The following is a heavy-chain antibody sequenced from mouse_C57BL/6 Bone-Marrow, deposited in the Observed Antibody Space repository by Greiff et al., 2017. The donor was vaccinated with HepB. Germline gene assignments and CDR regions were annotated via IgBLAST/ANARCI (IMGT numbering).Heavy chain of an antibody. V-gene: IGHV1-82*01. CDR1: GYAFSSSW. D-gene: IGHD1-1*01. J-gene: IGHJ1*03. CDR2: IYPGDGDT. CDR3: ARITTVVATRYFDV. Sequence: QVQLKQSGPELVKPGASVKISCKASGYAFSSSWMNWVKQRPGKGLEWIGRIYPGDGDTNYNGKFKGKATLTADKSSSTAYMQLSSLTSEDSAVYFCARITTVVATRYFDVWGTGTTVTVSS.